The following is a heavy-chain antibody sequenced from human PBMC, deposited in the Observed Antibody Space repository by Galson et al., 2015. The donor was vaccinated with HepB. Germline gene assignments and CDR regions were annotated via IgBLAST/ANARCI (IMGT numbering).Heavy chain of an antibody. J-gene: IGHJ6*02. CDR1: GGSISSSNW. D-gene: IGHD2-2*01. CDR2: IYHSGST. Sequence: LSLTCTVSGGSISSSNWWSWVRQPPGKGLEWIGEIYHSGSTNYNPSLKSRVTISVDKSKNQFSLKLSSVTAADTAVYYCARVGYCSSTSCYGDYYGMDVWGQGTTVTVSS. CDR3: ARVGYCSSTSCYGDYYGMDV. V-gene: IGHV4-4*02.